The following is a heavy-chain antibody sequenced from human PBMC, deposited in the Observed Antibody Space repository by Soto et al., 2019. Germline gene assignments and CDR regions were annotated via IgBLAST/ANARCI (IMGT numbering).Heavy chain of an antibody. Sequence: QVHLEQSGAEVKKAGASVKISCKASGYSFAAYYINWVRQVSGQGLEWMGWINPNTGVTDYAQKFQGRVTLTRDTSIETAYLELTSLRSDDTAVYYCAKIYTWNEWQGGSDYWGQGTLLTVSS. CDR1: GYSFAAYY. CDR2: INPNTGVT. V-gene: IGHV1-2*02. CDR3: AKIYTWNEWQGGSDY. D-gene: IGHD3-3*01. J-gene: IGHJ4*02.